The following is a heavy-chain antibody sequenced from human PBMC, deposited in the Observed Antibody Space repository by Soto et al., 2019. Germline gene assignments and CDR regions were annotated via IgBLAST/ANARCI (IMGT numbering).Heavy chain of an antibody. V-gene: IGHV1-2*02. CDR2: LKSDNGGA. Sequence: ASVKVSCKASGYTFTGHYMHWVRQVSGKGLEYLGWLKSDNGGAYSAPKFQGRVTFTRDTSTTTAYMELSGLRSDDTAVYFCARDLCPLGSGSACPKFGLGFWGQGTTVTVSS. J-gene: IGHJ6*02. D-gene: IGHD3-10*01. CDR3: ARDLCPLGSGSACPKFGLGF. CDR1: GYTFTGHY.